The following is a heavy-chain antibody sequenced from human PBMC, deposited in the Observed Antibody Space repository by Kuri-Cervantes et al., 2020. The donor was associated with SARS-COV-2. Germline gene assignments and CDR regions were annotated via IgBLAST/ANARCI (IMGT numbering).Heavy chain of an antibody. D-gene: IGHD1-26*01. V-gene: IGHV3-30*01. CDR1: GFTFSNYA. CDR2: ISYDGSDK. Sequence: GESLKISCAASGFTFSNYAIHWVRQAPGKGLEWVALISYDGSDKNYADSVKGRFTISRDNSKNTLYLQMNTLKTEDTAMFYCARDASYSGSYGSFQHWGQGTWVTVYS. J-gene: IGHJ1*01. CDR3: ARDASYSGSYGSFQH.